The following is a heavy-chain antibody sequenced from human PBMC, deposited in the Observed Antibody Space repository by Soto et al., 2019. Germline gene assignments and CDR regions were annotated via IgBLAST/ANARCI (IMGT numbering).Heavy chain of an antibody. V-gene: IGHV4-59*01. CDR1: VGSINNYY. Sequence: PXETLSLTCTFSVGSINNYYWTCIRQPPGKGLEWIGYIYDSGSTSYNPSLKSRLTISVDTSKNQFSLRLKSVTAADTAVYYCARGTKYYYQGMDVWGQATTVTXS. J-gene: IGHJ6*02. CDR3: ARGTKYYYQGMDV. CDR2: IYDSGST.